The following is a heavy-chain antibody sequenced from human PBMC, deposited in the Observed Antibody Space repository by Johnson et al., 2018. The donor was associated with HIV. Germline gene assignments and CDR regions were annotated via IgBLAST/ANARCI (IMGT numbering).Heavy chain of an antibody. CDR1: GFTVSSNY. D-gene: IGHD2-15*01. V-gene: IGHV3-53*01. J-gene: IGHJ3*02. CDR2: IYSGGST. Sequence: EVQLVESGGALVQPGGSLRLSCAASGFTVSSNYMSWVRQAPGKGLEWVSVIYSGGSTYYADSVKGRFTISRDNSKNTLYLQMNSLRAEDTAVYYCARGGGRSYEAFDIWGQGTMVTVSS. CDR3: ARGGGRSYEAFDI.